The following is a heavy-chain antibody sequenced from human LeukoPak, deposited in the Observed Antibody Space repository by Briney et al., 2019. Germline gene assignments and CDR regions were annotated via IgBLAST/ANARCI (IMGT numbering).Heavy chain of an antibody. Sequence: KPSETLSLTCTVSGGSVSSGSYYWSWIRQPPGKGLEWIGYIYYSGSTNYNPSLKSRVTISVDTSKNQFSLKLSSVTAADTAVYYCARGPDDFWSGYYRFDYWGQGTLVTVSS. D-gene: IGHD3-3*01. V-gene: IGHV4-61*01. CDR1: GGSVSSGSYY. CDR3: ARGPDDFWSGYYRFDY. J-gene: IGHJ4*02. CDR2: IYYSGST.